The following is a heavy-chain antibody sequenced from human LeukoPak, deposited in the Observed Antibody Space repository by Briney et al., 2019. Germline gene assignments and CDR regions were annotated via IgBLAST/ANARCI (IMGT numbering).Heavy chain of an antibody. D-gene: IGHD3-22*01. J-gene: IGHJ6*02. Sequence: PSETLSLTCTVSGGSISSYYWGWIRQPPGKGLEWIGSIYYSGSTYYNPSLFNPSLKSRVTISVDTSKTQFSLNLSSLTAADTAVYYCARHGADSNYYYYGMDVWGQGTTVTVSS. CDR1: GGSISSYY. V-gene: IGHV4-39*01. CDR3: ARHGADSNYYYYGMDV. CDR2: IYYSGST.